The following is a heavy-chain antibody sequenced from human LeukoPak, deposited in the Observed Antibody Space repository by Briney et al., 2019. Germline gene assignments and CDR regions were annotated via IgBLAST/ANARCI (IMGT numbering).Heavy chain of an antibody. J-gene: IGHJ4*02. CDR3: ARETATGVTSSWYYDY. D-gene: IGHD6-13*01. V-gene: IGHV3-64*01. Sequence: GSLRLSCAPSGFTFSNFAIHWVRQAPGKGLEYISAISSDGSRTFYANSVKGRFTISRDNSKDTLYLQMRSLTTEDMAVYYCARETATGVTSSWYYDYWGQGTLVTVSS. CDR1: GFTFSNFA. CDR2: ISSDGSRT.